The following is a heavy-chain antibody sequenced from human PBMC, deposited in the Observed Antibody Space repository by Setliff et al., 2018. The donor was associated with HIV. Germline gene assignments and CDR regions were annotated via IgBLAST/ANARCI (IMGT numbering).Heavy chain of an antibody. Sequence: GASVKVSCKASGYTFTSYDINWVRQATGQGLEWMGWMNPNSGNTGYAQKFQGRVTMTRDTSTSTVYMELSSLRSEDTAVYFCARGGATRGPFDIWGQGTMITVSS. CDR1: GYTFTSYD. V-gene: IGHV1-8*02. CDR2: MNPNSGNT. CDR3: ARGGATRGPFDI. D-gene: IGHD1-26*01. J-gene: IGHJ3*02.